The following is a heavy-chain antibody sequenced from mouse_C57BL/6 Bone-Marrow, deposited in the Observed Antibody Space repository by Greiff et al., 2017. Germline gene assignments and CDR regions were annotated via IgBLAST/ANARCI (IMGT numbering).Heavy chain of an antibody. CDR2: IHPNSGST. D-gene: IGHD1-1*01. J-gene: IGHJ4*01. CDR1: GYTFTSYW. CDR3: ARLRYYGSSYGAMDY. Sequence: QVQLQQPGAELVKPGASVKLSCKASGYTFTSYWMHWVKQRPGQGLEWIGMIHPNSGSTNYNEKFKSKATLTVDKSSSKAYMQLSSLTSEDSAVYYCARLRYYGSSYGAMDYLGQGTSVTVSS. V-gene: IGHV1-64*01.